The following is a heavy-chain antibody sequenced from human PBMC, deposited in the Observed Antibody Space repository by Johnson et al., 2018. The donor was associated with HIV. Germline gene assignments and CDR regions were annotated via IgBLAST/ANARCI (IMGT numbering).Heavy chain of an antibody. CDR3: ARDLRGAFDI. CDR2: ISYDGTDK. Sequence: QVQLVESGGGLVQPGGSLRLSCVASGITFSNYWMSWVRQVPGKGLAWVALISYDGTDKFYADSVKGRVTISRDNSKNTLYMQMNSLRIEDTAVYHCARDLRGAFDIWGQGTMVTVSS. D-gene: IGHD4-17*01. J-gene: IGHJ3*02. CDR1: GITFSNYW. V-gene: IGHV3-30*03.